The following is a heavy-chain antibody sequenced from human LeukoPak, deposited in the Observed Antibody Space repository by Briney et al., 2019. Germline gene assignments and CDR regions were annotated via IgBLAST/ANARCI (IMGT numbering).Heavy chain of an antibody. D-gene: IGHD3-22*01. Sequence: ASVKVSCKASGYTFTSYAMHWVRQAPGQRLEWMGWINAGNGNTKYSQKFQGRVTITRDTSASTAYMELSSLRPEDTAVYYCARDYYDSSGYFEPYFQHWGQGTLVTVSS. J-gene: IGHJ1*01. CDR3: ARDYYDSSGYFEPYFQH. CDR1: GYTFTSYA. CDR2: INAGNGNT. V-gene: IGHV1-3*01.